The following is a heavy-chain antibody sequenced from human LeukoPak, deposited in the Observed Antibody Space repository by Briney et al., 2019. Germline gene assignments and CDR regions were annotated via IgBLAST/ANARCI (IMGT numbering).Heavy chain of an antibody. Sequence: PGGSLRLSCAASGFTFSKAWMSWVRQAPGKGLEWVSVIYSGGSTYYADSVRGRFTISKDNSKNTLYFQINSRGAEDTAGYYCARSRYCSGGSCWGGAFDIWGQGTMVTVSS. J-gene: IGHJ3*02. V-gene: IGHV3-53*01. CDR1: GFTFSKAW. CDR3: ARSRYCSGGSCWGGAFDI. CDR2: IYSGGST. D-gene: IGHD2-15*01.